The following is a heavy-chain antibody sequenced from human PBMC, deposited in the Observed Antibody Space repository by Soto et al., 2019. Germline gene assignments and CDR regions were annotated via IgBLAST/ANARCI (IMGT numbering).Heavy chain of an antibody. V-gene: IGHV4-39*01. CDR2: IYYSGST. Sequence: SETLSLTCTVSGGSISSSSYYWGWIRQPPGKGLEWIGSIYYSGSTYYNPSLKSRVTISVDTSMNQFSLKLSSVTAADTAVYYCARDIVVVPADYYGMDVWGQGTTVTVSS. J-gene: IGHJ6*02. CDR3: ARDIVVVPADYYGMDV. CDR1: GGSISSSSYY. D-gene: IGHD2-2*01.